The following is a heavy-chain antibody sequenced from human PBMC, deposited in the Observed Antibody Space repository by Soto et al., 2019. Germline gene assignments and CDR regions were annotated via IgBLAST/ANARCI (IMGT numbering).Heavy chain of an antibody. CDR1: GGSISSSSYY. Sequence: PPETMSLTCTVSGGSISSSSYYWGWIRQPPGKGLEWIGSIYYSGSTYYNPSLKRRVTISVDTSKNQFSLKLSSVTAADTAVYYCARQIDSSGYYWDHFDYWGQGTLVTVSS. J-gene: IGHJ4*02. V-gene: IGHV4-39*01. CDR2: IYYSGST. D-gene: IGHD3-22*01. CDR3: ARQIDSSGYYWDHFDY.